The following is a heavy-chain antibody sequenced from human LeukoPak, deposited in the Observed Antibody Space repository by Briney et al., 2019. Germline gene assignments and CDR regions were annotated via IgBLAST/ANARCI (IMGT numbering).Heavy chain of an antibody. CDR3: ARDQEGFDY. CDR1: GYTFTSNY. J-gene: IGHJ4*02. V-gene: IGHV1-46*01. CDR2: IYPRDGST. Sequence: ASVQVSCKASGYTFTSNYIHWVRQAPGQGLEWMGMIYPRDGSTSYAQKFQGRVTVTRDTSTSTVHMELSGLRSEDTAVYYCARDQEGFDYWGQGTLVTVSS.